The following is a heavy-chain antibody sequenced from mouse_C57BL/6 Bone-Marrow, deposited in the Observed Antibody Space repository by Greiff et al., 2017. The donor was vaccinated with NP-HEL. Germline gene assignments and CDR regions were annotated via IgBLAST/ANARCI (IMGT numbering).Heavy chain of an antibody. Sequence: EVKLEESEEGLVQPGSSMKLSCTASGFTFSDYYMAWVRQVPEKGLEWVANINYDGSSTYYLDSLKSRFIISRDNAKNILYLQMSSLKSEDTATYYCAREGGLRRRTYAMDYWGQGTSVTVSS. V-gene: IGHV5-16*01. J-gene: IGHJ4*01. CDR3: AREGGLRRRTYAMDY. CDR2: INYDGSST. D-gene: IGHD2-4*01. CDR1: GFTFSDYY.